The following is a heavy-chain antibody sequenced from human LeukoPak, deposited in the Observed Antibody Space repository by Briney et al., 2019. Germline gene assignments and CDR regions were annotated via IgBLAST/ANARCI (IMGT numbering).Heavy chain of an antibody. CDR2: ISSSGFST. Sequence: GGSLRLSCAASGFTFSSYAMSWVRQAPGKGPEWVSAISSSGFSTYYANSVKGRFTISRDNSKNTLYLRMNSLRAEDTAVYYCARVLRYCSGGNCYSGGLGYMDVWGKGTTVTISS. J-gene: IGHJ6*03. CDR1: GFTFSSYA. D-gene: IGHD2-15*01. V-gene: IGHV3-23*01. CDR3: ARVLRYCSGGNCYSGGLGYMDV.